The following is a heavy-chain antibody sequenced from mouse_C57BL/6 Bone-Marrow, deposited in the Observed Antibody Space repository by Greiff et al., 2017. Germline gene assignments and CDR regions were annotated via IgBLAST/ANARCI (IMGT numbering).Heavy chain of an antibody. CDR3: ARHPDYGRPWFAY. J-gene: IGHJ3*01. CDR1: GFTFSSYG. Sequence: DVHLVESGGDLVKPGGSLKLSCAASGFTFSSYGMSWVRQTPDKRLEWVATISSGGSYTYYPDSVKGRFTISRDNAKNTLYLQMSSLKSEDTAMYYCARHPDYGRPWFAYWGQGTLVTVSA. D-gene: IGHD2-4*01. CDR2: ISSGGSYT. V-gene: IGHV5-6*01.